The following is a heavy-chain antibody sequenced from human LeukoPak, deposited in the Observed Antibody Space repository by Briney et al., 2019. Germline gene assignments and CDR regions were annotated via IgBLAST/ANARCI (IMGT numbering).Heavy chain of an antibody. CDR1: GGSFSGYY. V-gene: IGHV4-34*01. CDR3: ARREPHGDYGGKIRYYYYMDV. J-gene: IGHJ6*03. CDR2: INHSGNT. Sequence: SETLSLTCAVYGGSFSGYYWSWIRQPPGKGLEWGGEINHSGNTNSNPYLKSRVTMSVDTSKNQFSLKLSSLTAADKAMYYCARREPHGDYGGKIRYYYYMDVWGKGTTITISS. D-gene: IGHD4-23*01.